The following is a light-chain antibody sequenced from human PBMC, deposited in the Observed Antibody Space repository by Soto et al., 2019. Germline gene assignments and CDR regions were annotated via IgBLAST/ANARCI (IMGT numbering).Light chain of an antibody. V-gene: IGLV2-18*02. CDR2: DVS. Sequence: QSVLTQPASVSGSPGQSIAISCTGSSGDVGAYNRVSWYQQSPDTAPKLIIYDVSDRPSGVPDRFSGSKSGNTASLTISGLQPEDEADYYCNSYTTRTTYVFGTGTKVTVL. CDR3: NSYTTRTTYV. J-gene: IGLJ1*01. CDR1: SGDVGAYNR.